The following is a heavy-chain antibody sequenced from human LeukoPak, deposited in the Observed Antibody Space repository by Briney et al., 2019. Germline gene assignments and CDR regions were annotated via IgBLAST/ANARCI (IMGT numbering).Heavy chain of an antibody. V-gene: IGHV3-30*18. Sequence: PGGSLRLSCAASGFTFSSYGMHWVRQAPGKGLEWVAVISYDGSNKCYADSVKGRFTISRDNSKNTLYLQMNSLRAEDTAVYYCAKGLHTSDSSGYYYGVLTWWGQGTLVTVSS. CDR1: GFTFSSYG. D-gene: IGHD3-22*01. CDR3: AKGLHTSDSSGYYYGVLTW. J-gene: IGHJ4*02. CDR2: ISYDGSNK.